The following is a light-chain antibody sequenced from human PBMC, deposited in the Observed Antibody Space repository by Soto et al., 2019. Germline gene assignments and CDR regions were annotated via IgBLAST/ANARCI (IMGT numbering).Light chain of an antibody. CDR1: QSVSSN. CDR2: GAS. Sequence: EILMTQPPVTLSVSPGERATLSCRASQSVSSNLAWYQQKVGQAPRLLVYGASIRAPGVPARFSGSGSGTEFTLTINSLQSEDFALYYCQQYNEWPALTFGGGTRLEIK. CDR3: QQYNEWPALT. J-gene: IGKJ5*01. V-gene: IGKV3-15*01.